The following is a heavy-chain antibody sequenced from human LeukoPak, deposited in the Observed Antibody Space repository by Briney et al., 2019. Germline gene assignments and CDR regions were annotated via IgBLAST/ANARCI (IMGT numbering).Heavy chain of an antibody. D-gene: IGHD3-10*01. Sequence: PGGSLRLSCAASGFTFSSYWMHWVRQTPGKGLMWVARIKSDGSTIYADSVQGRFTISRGNAKNTVYLQMNSLRVDDTAIYYCTRAITYFYGSVTYDWFDSWGQGTRVTVSS. CDR1: GFTFSSYW. CDR2: IKSDGST. J-gene: IGHJ5*01. V-gene: IGHV3-74*01. CDR3: TRAITYFYGSVTYDWFDS.